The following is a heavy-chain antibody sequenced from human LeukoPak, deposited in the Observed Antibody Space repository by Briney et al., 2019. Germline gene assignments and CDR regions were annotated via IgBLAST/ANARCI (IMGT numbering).Heavy chain of an antibody. V-gene: IGHV4-34*01. J-gene: IGHJ4*02. CDR2: INHSGST. D-gene: IGHD2-15*01. CDR3: AREKYCSGGSCLDY. CDR1: GGSFSGYH. Sequence: PSETLSLTCAVYGGSFSGYHWSWIRQPPGKGLEWIGEINHSGSTNYNPSLKSRVTISVDTSKNQFSLKLSSVTAADTAVYYCAREKYCSGGSCLDYWGQGTLVTVSS.